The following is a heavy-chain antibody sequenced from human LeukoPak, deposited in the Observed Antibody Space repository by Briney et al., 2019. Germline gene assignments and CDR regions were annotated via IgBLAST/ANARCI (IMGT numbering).Heavy chain of an antibody. CDR3: ARVNLGALVRGVFHYIGMDV. Sequence: GGSLRLSCAAFGFTFSNHAMSWVRQAPGKGLEWVSAISATGGNKYYADSVKGRFTISRDNAKNSLYVQMNSLRVEDTAVYYCARVNLGALVRGVFHYIGMDVWGQGTTVTVSS. J-gene: IGHJ6*02. V-gene: IGHV3-23*01. D-gene: IGHD3-10*01. CDR2: ISATGGNK. CDR1: GFTFSNHA.